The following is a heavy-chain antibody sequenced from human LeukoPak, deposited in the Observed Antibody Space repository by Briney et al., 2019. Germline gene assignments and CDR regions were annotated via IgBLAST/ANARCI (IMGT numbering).Heavy chain of an antibody. Sequence: GGSVRLSCAASGFTFEDYAMHWVRQAPGKGLEGVSGISWNSGSIGYADSVKGRFTISRDNAKNSLYLQINSLRAEDTALYYCAKDLRSSGWYSFDYWGQGTLVTVSS. V-gene: IGHV3-9*01. D-gene: IGHD6-19*01. CDR2: ISWNSGSI. CDR3: AKDLRSSGWYSFDY. CDR1: GFTFEDYA. J-gene: IGHJ4*02.